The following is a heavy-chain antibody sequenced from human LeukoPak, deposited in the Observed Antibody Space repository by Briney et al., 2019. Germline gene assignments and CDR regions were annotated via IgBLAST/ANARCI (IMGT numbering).Heavy chain of an antibody. V-gene: IGHV3-7*01. CDR1: GFSFRDFW. Sequence: TGGSLRLSCAAYGFSFRDFWMTWVRQAPGKGLEWVANINQGGSVKYYVDSVKGRFTISRDDAESSLYVQMNSLRDEDTAVYYCARFGYSGWNLEYWGQGTLVTVSS. J-gene: IGHJ4*02. D-gene: IGHD5-12*01. CDR3: ARFGYSGWNLEY. CDR2: INQGGSVK.